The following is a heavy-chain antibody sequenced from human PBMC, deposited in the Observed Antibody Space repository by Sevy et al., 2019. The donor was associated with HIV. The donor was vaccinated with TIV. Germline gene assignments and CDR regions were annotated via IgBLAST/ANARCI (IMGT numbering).Heavy chain of an antibody. Sequence: GGSLRLSCAASGFTFSSYAMHWVRQAPGKGLEWVAVISYDGSNKYYADSVKGRFTISRDNSKNTLYLQMNSLRAEDTAVYYCAREIDSSGYYPASFDYWGQGTLVTVSS. D-gene: IGHD3-22*01. CDR1: GFTFSSYA. V-gene: IGHV3-30*04. CDR3: AREIDSSGYYPASFDY. J-gene: IGHJ4*02. CDR2: ISYDGSNK.